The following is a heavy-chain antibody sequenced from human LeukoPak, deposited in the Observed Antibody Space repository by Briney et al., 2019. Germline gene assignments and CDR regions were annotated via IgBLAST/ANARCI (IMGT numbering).Heavy chain of an antibody. CDR1: GFTFSSYA. CDR2: ISGSGGST. J-gene: IGHJ4*02. Sequence: TGGSLRLSCAASGFTFSSYAMSWVRKAPGKGLEWVSAISGSGGSTYYADSVKGRFTISRDNAKNTVYLQMTSLRAEDTAVYYCASSYYFTSGNYYPFDYWGQGPLVTVSS. CDR3: ASSYYFTSGNYYPFDY. D-gene: IGHD3-10*01. V-gene: IGHV3-23*01.